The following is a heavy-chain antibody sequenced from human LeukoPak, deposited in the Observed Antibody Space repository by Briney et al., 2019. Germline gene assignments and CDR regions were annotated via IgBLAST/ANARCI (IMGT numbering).Heavy chain of an antibody. CDR2: ISYDGSNK. D-gene: IGHD6-19*01. CDR3: ARGAVAGLYYFDY. Sequence: QPGGSLRLSCAASGFTFSSYAMHWVRQAPGKGLEWVAVISYDGSNKYYADSVKGRFTISRDNSKNTLYLQMSSLRAEDTAVYYCARGAVAGLYYFDYWGQGTLVTVSS. J-gene: IGHJ4*02. V-gene: IGHV3-30-3*01. CDR1: GFTFSSYA.